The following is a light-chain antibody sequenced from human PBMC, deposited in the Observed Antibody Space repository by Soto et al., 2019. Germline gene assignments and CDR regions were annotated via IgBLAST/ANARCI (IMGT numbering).Light chain of an antibody. J-gene: IGKJ2*01. CDR1: QSVSSN. Sequence: EIVLTQSPATLSLSPGERATLSCRASQSVSSNLAWYQQRPGQAPRLLIYDTSNRATGIPARFSGSGSGTDFTLTISSLEPDDFAVYCCLQRTNWPPQFTFGQGTKLDIK. CDR2: DTS. V-gene: IGKV3-11*01. CDR3: LQRTNWPPQFT.